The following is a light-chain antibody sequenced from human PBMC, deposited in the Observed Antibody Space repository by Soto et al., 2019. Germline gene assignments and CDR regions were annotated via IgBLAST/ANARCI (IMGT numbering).Light chain of an antibody. CDR2: DVS. CDR3: SSYTISTTQV. V-gene: IGLV2-14*01. CDR1: SSDVGGYNY. J-gene: IGLJ2*01. Sequence: QSALTQPASVPGSPGQSITISCTGTSSDVGGYNYVSWYQQHPGKAPKVMIYDVSNRPSGVSNRFSGSKSDNTASLTISGLQAEDEADYYCSSYTISTTQVFGGGTKVTVL.